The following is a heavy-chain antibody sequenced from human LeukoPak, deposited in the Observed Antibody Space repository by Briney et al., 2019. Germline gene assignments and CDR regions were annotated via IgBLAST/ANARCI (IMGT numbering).Heavy chain of an antibody. D-gene: IGHD7-27*01. CDR1: GYTFTSYG. CDR3: AIQRGANWGSRARYYFDY. Sequence: ASVKVSCKASGYTFTSYGISWVRQAPGQGLEWMGWISAYNGNTNYAQKLQGRVTMTTDTSTSTAYMELRSLRSDDTAVYYCAIQRGANWGSRARYYFDYWGQGTLATVSS. V-gene: IGHV1-18*01. CDR2: ISAYNGNT. J-gene: IGHJ4*02.